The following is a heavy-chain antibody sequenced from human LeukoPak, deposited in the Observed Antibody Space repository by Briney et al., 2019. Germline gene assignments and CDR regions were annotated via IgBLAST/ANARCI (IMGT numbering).Heavy chain of an antibody. CDR2: IYYSGST. Sequence: PSETLSLTCTVSGGSIRSSSYYWVWIRQPPGKGLEWIGSIYYSGSTYYDPSLKSRVTISVDTYKNQFSLKLSSVTAADTDVYYCARGEEQEGIAAGWGQGTLVTVSS. V-gene: IGHV4-39*07. D-gene: IGHD6-13*01. CDR1: GGSIRSSSYY. J-gene: IGHJ4*02. CDR3: ARGEEQEGIAAG.